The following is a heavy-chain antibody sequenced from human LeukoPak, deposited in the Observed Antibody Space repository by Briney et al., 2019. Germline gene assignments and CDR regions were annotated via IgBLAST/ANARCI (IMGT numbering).Heavy chain of an antibody. V-gene: IGHV1-69*05. Sequence: GASVKVSCKASGGTFSSYAISWVRQAPGQGLEWMGGIIPIFGTANYAQKFQGRVAITTDEFTSTAYMELSSLRSEDTAVYYCGYSKDYYYMDVWGKGTTVTVSS. CDR1: GGTFSSYA. CDR2: IIPIFGTA. CDR3: GYSKDYYYMDV. D-gene: IGHD5-18*01. J-gene: IGHJ6*03.